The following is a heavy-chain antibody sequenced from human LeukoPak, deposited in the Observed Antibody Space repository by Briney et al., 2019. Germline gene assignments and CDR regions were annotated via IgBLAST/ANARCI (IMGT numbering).Heavy chain of an antibody. CDR1: GFTFDDYV. CDR3: AIDIGGEYYYGSGSCDY. J-gene: IGHJ4*02. CDR2: ISRYGGSI. Sequence: GGSLRLSCAASGFTFDDYVMHWVRQAPGKGLEWVSGISRYGGSIGYADSVKGRFTISRDNAKNSLYVQVNSRRAEDTALYYCAIDIGGEYYYGSGSCDYWGQGTLVTVST. D-gene: IGHD3-10*01. V-gene: IGHV3-9*01.